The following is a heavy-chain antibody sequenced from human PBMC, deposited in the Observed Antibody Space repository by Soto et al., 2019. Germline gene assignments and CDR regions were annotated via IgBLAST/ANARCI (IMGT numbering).Heavy chain of an antibody. CDR2: VFYSGST. Sequence: SETLSLTCTVSGDSISNYFWSWIRQPPGRGLEWIGYVFYSGSTNCNPSLKSRVTMSVDTSKNQFSLNLSSVTAADTAVYYCARDQEYGGHFDYWGQGTLVTVSS. J-gene: IGHJ4*02. CDR3: ARDQEYGGHFDY. CDR1: GDSISNYF. V-gene: IGHV4-59*01. D-gene: IGHD6-6*01.